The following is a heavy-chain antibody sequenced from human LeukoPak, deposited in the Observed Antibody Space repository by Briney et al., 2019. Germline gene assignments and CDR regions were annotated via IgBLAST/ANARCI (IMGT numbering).Heavy chain of an antibody. D-gene: IGHD3-22*01. CDR3: ARYGYYDSSGYYRPDWFDP. CDR2: IYTSGST. V-gene: IGHV4-61*02. Sequence: PSETLSLTCTVSGDSISSGDYYWSWIRQPAGKGLEWIGRIYTSGSTNYNPSLKSRVTISVDTSKNQFSLKLSSVTAADTAVYYCARYGYYDSSGYYRPDWFDPWGQGTLVTVSS. J-gene: IGHJ5*02. CDR1: GDSISSGDYY.